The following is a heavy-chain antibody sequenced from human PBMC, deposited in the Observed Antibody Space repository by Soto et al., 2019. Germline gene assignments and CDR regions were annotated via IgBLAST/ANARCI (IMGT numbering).Heavy chain of an antibody. CDR1: GGTFSSYA. CDR3: ARATTVRKSYIYYMDV. D-gene: IGHD4-17*01. J-gene: IGHJ6*03. V-gene: IGHV1-69*04. CDR2: IIPILGIA. Sequence: ASVKVSCKASGGTFSSYAINWVRQAPGQGLEWMGRIIPILGIANYAQKFQGRVTITADKSTSTAYMELSSLRSEDTAVYYCARATTVRKSYIYYMDVWGKGTTVTVSS.